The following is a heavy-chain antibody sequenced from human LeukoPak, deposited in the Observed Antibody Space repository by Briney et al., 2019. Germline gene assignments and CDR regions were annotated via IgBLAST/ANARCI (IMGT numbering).Heavy chain of an antibody. CDR3: ALLPLLTGFDY. D-gene: IGHD3-9*01. J-gene: IGHJ4*02. Sequence: GASVKVSCKASGGTFSSYAISWVRQAPGQGLEWMGWISAYNGNTNCAQKLQGRVTMTTDTSTSTAYMELRSLRSDDTAVYYCALLPLLTGFDYWGQGTLVTVSS. CDR2: ISAYNGNT. CDR1: GGTFSSYA. V-gene: IGHV1-18*01.